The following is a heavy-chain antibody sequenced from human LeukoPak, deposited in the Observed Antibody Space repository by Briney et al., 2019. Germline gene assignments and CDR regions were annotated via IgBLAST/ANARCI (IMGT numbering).Heavy chain of an antibody. CDR2: VYSSGST. Sequence: KPSETLSLTCSVSGGSISSYYWTWIRQPPGEGLEWIGYVYSSGSTKYNPSLESRVTISVDTSKNQFSLKLSSVTATDTAVYYCARRGGRGSSYWFDPWGQGTLVTVSS. D-gene: IGHD1-26*01. CDR3: ARRGGRGSSYWFDP. CDR1: GGSISSYY. V-gene: IGHV4-59*08. J-gene: IGHJ5*02.